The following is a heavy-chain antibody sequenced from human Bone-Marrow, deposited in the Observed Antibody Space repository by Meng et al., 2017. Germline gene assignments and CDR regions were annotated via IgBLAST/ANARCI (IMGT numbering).Heavy chain of an antibody. D-gene: IGHD6-19*01. J-gene: IGHJ6*02. CDR3: AKSSGWYKGPEYYYYGMDV. V-gene: IGHV3-23*01. CDR1: GFTFDDYG. Sequence: GESLKISCAASGFTFDDYGMSWVRQAPGKGLEWVSAISGSGGSTYYADSVKGRFTISRDNSKNTLYLQMNSLRAEDTAVYYCAKSSGWYKGPEYYYYGMDVWGQGTTVTSSS. CDR2: ISGSGGST.